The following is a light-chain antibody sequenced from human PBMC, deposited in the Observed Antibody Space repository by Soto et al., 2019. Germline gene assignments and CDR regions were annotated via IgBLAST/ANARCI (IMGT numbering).Light chain of an antibody. CDR2: GAS. J-gene: IGKJ3*01. CDR3: QQYGSSPRFT. V-gene: IGKV3-20*01. CDR1: QSVSSSY. Sequence: EIVLTQSPGTLSLSPGERATLSCRASQSVSSSYVAWYQQKPGQAPRLLIYGASSRATGIPDRFSGSGSGTDITITISRLETEDFAVYYCQQYGSSPRFTFGPGTKVDIK.